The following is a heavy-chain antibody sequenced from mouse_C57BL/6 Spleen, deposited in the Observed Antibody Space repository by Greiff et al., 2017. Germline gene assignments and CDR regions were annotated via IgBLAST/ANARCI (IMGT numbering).Heavy chain of an antibody. CDR1: GFNIKDDY. CDR3: TLGSCYGNFFDN. D-gene: IGHD2-1*01. CDR2: IDPENGDT. J-gene: IGHJ2*01. V-gene: IGHV14-4*01. Sequence: VQLQQSGAELVRPGASVKLSCTASGFNIKDDYMHWVKQRPEQGLEWIGWIDPENGDTEYASKFQGKATITADTSSNTAYLQLSSLTSEDTAVYYCTLGSCYGNFFDNWGQGATRTVSS.